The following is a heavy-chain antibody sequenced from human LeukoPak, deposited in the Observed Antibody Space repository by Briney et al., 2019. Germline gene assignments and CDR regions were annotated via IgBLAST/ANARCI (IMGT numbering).Heavy chain of an antibody. CDR1: GFTFDAYA. CDR2: INWNGDST. CDR3: ARRFCSTGSCYYYMDV. Sequence: GGSLRLSCAASGFTFDAYAMSWVRQAPGKGLELVSGINWNGDSTAYADSVKGRFTVSRDNAKNSLYLQMNSLRAEDTALYSCARRFCSTGSCYYYMDVWGKGTTVTVSS. V-gene: IGHV3-20*04. J-gene: IGHJ6*03. D-gene: IGHD2-15*01.